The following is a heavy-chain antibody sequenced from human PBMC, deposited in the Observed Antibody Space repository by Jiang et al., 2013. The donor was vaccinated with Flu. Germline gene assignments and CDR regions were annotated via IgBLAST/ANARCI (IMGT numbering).Heavy chain of an antibody. CDR2: IRRKTEGVTI. D-gene: IGHD3-10*01. CDR3: TTLGASGLEF. CDR1: AFTPNNAW. Sequence: VQLVESGGGLVKPGGSLRLSCVASAFTPNNAWVRQAPGKGLEWVGRIRRKTEGVTIDYAAPVKGRFTISRDDSKNTLYLQMNSLKTEDTAVYYCTTLGASGLEFWGQGTLVTVSP. V-gene: IGHV3-15*01. J-gene: IGHJ4*02.